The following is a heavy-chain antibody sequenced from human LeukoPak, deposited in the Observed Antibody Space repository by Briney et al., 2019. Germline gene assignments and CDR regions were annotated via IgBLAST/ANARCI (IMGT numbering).Heavy chain of an antibody. V-gene: IGHV3-74*01. J-gene: IGHJ4*02. CDR1: GFTFSSYA. Sequence: GGSLRLSCAASGFTFSSYAMSWVRQAPGKGLVWVSRINSDGSSTSYADSVKGRFTISRDNAKNTLYLQMNSLRAEDTAVYYCASARQLEIDYWGQGTLVTVSS. CDR2: INSDGSST. CDR3: ASARQLEIDY. D-gene: IGHD6-13*01.